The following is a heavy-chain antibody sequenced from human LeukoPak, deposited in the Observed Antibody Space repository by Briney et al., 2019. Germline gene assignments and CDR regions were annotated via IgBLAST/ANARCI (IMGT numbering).Heavy chain of an antibody. D-gene: IGHD6-13*01. CDR1: GFTFSSYS. Sequence: GGSLRHSCAASGFTFSSYSMNWVRQAPGKGLEWVSSISSSSSYIYYADSVKGRFTISRDNAKNSLYLQMNSLRAEDTAVYYCARDTMVAAAGIHWGQGTLVTVSS. CDR2: ISSSSSYI. J-gene: IGHJ4*02. V-gene: IGHV3-21*01. CDR3: ARDTMVAAAGIH.